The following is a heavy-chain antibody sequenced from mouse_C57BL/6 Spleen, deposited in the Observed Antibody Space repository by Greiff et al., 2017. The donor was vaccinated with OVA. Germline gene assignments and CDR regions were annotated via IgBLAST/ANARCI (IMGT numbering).Heavy chain of an antibody. J-gene: IGHJ3*01. D-gene: IGHD1-1*01. CDR1: GYTFTSYW. Sequence: VQLQQPGAELVKPGASVKLSCKASGYTFTSYWMQWVKQRPGQGLEWIGEIDPSDSYTNYNQKFKGKATLTVDTSSSTAYMQLSSLTSEDSAVYYCARKGYGSSYEAWFAYWGQGTLVTVSA. CDR3: ARKGYGSSYEAWFAY. V-gene: IGHV1-50*01. CDR2: IDPSDSYT.